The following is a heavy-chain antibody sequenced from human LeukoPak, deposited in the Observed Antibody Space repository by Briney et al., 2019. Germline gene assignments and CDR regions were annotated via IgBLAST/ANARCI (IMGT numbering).Heavy chain of an antibody. D-gene: IGHD6-6*01. CDR2: IILIFGTA. CDR1: GGTFSSYA. J-gene: IGHJ6*03. CDR3: ARGVVAARRRYYYMDV. Sequence: SVKVSCKASGGTFSSYAISWVRQAPGQGLEWMGGIILIFGTANYAQKFQGRVTITADESTSTAYMELSSLRSEDTAVYYCARGVVAARRRYYYMDVWGKGTTVTVSS. V-gene: IGHV1-69*13.